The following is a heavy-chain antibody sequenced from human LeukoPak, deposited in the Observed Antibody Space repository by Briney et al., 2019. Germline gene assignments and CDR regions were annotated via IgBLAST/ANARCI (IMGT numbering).Heavy chain of an antibody. CDR3: ASTYGDYVYFDY. D-gene: IGHD4-17*01. J-gene: IGHJ4*02. CDR2: IYYSGST. CDR1: GGSISSGGYY. V-gene: IGHV4-31*03. Sequence: SQTLSLTCTVSGGSISSGGYYWSWIRQHPGKGLEWVGYIYYSGSTYYNPSLKSRVTISVDTSKNQFSLKLSSVTAADTAVYYCASTYGDYVYFDYWGQGTLVTVSS.